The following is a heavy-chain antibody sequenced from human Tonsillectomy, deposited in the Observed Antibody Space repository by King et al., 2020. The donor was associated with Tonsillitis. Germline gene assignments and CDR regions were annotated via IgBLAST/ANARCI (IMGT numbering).Heavy chain of an antibody. CDR1: GFTFSDYY. CDR2: ISSSGSTI. CDR3: ARGISQNVLRFLEWLYVDY. D-gene: IGHD3-3*01. Sequence: VQLVESGGGLVKPGGSLRLSCAASGFTFSDYYMSWIRQAPGKGLEWVSYISSSGSTIYYADSVKGRFTISRDNAKNSLYLQMNSLRAGDTAVYYCARGISQNVLRFLEWLYVDYWGQGTLVTVSS. J-gene: IGHJ4*02. V-gene: IGHV3-11*01.